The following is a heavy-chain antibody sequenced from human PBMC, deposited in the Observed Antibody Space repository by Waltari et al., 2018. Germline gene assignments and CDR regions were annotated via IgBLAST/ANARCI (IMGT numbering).Heavy chain of an antibody. CDR1: GGSFSGYY. CDR3: ARWTRSGWLYYYYCMDV. J-gene: IGHJ6*02. V-gene: IGHV4-34*01. D-gene: IGHD6-19*01. CDR2: INHSGST. Sequence: QVQLQQWGAGLLKPSETLSLTCAVYGGSFSGYYWSWIRQPPGKGLEWIGEINHSGSTNYNPSLKSRVTISVDTSNNQFSLKLSSVTAADTAVYYCARWTRSGWLYYYYCMDVWGQGTTVTVSS.